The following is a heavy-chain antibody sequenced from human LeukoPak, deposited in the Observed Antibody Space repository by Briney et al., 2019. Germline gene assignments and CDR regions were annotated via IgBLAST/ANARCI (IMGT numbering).Heavy chain of an antibody. J-gene: IGHJ3*02. Sequence: SVKVSCKASGGTFSSYAISWVRQAPGQGLEWMGRIIPILSIANYAQKFQGRVTITADKSTSTAYMELSSLRSEDTAVYYRSIAAPAWYCCGGCYSPTFDIWGPGTMVTVSS. V-gene: IGHV1-69*04. CDR3: SIAAPAWYCCGGCYSPTFDI. CDR1: GGTFSSYA. CDR2: IIPILSIA. D-gene: IGHD2-21*02.